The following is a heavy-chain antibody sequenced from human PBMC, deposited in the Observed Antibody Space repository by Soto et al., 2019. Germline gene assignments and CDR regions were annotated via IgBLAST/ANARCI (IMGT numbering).Heavy chain of an antibody. CDR2: IYYSGST. V-gene: IGHV4-39*01. CDR1: GGSISRSSYY. Sequence: SETLSLTCTVSGGSISRSSYYWGWIRQPPGKGLEWIGSIYYSGSTYYNPSLKSRVTTSVDTSKNQFSLKLSSVTAADTAVYYCARLYYGSGSYYKYYYYGMGVWGQGTTVTVSS. D-gene: IGHD3-10*01. CDR3: ARLYYGSGSYYKYYYYGMGV. J-gene: IGHJ6*02.